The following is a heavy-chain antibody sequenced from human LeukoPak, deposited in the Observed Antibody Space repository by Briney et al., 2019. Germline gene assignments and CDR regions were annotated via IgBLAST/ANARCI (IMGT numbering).Heavy chain of an antibody. V-gene: IGHV4-4*07. D-gene: IGHD2-21*02. Sequence: ETLSLTCTVSGASISNYYWTWIRQPAGEGLEWIGRIYSSGNTNYNPSLKSRVTMSLDTSKNQFSLRLSSVTAADTAVYYCARARGGGGSYGHFDYWGQGTLVTVSS. CDR3: ARARGGGGSYGHFDY. J-gene: IGHJ4*02. CDR1: GASISNYY. CDR2: IYSSGNT.